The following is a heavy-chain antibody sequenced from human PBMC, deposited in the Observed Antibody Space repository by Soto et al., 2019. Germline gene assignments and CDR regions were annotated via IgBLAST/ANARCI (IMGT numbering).Heavy chain of an antibody. CDR2: ISCSGDST. J-gene: IGHJ6*02. V-gene: IGHV3-23*01. CDR1: GFTFISYV. CDR3: AKGASRGDIRGGMDV. Sequence: PGGSLRLSCSASGFTFISYVVSWVRPAPWKGPEWVSAISCSGDSTYYADSVKGRFTISRDNSKNTLFLQMNSLRAEDTAVYYCAKGASRGDIRGGMDVWGQGTTVTVSS. D-gene: IGHD6-13*01.